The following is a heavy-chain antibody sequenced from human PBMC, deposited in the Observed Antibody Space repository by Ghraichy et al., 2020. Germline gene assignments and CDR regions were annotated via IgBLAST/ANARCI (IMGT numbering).Heavy chain of an antibody. J-gene: IGHJ6*02. CDR3: ASITIFGVVPTSNGMDA. CDR1: GFAFSTYC. CDR2: IWYDGNKK. Sequence: GGSLRLSCAASGFAFSTYCMHWVRQAPGKGLEWVAVIWYDGNKKYYAESVKGRFTISRDNFKNTLYLQMNSLRAEDTAVDYCASITIFGVVPTSNGMDAWGQGTTVTVSS. V-gene: IGHV3-33*03. D-gene: IGHD3-3*01.